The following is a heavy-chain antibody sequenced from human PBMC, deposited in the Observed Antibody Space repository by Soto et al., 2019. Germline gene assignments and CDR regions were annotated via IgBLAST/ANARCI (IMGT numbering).Heavy chain of an antibody. J-gene: IGHJ3*02. V-gene: IGHV1-69*08. Sequence: QVQLVQSGAEVKKPGSSVKVSCKASGGTFSSYTISWVRQAPGQGLEWMGRIIPILGIANYAQKFQGRVTITAEKSTSTAYMELSSLRSEDTAVYYCARDLRGYCSSTSCHDAFDIWGQGTMVTVSS. CDR2: IIPILGIA. CDR1: GGTFSSYT. D-gene: IGHD2-2*01. CDR3: ARDLRGYCSSTSCHDAFDI.